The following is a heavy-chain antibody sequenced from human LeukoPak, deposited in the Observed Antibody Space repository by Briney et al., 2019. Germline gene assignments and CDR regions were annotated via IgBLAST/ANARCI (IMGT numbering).Heavy chain of an antibody. Sequence: SETLSLTCTVSGGSINTYYWSWIRQPPGKGLEWVGYIYYTGSTNYNPSLKSRVTISVDTSKNQISLKLTSVTAADTAVYYCASAHISVAGTLGYWGQGTLVTVSS. CDR3: ASAHISVAGTLGY. V-gene: IGHV4-59*01. J-gene: IGHJ4*02. CDR2: IYYTGST. D-gene: IGHD6-19*01. CDR1: GGSINTYY.